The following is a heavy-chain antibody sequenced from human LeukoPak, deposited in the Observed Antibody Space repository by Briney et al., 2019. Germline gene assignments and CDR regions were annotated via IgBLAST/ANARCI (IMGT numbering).Heavy chain of an antibody. Sequence: ASVKVSCKASGYTFTGYYMHWVRQAPGQGLEWMGRINPNSGGTNYAQKFQGRVTMTRDTSISIAYMELSRLRSDDTAVYYCAIARVTMIVVVTLRYWGQGTLVTVSS. CDR3: AIARVTMIVVVTLRY. D-gene: IGHD3-22*01. V-gene: IGHV1-2*06. CDR2: INPNSGGT. J-gene: IGHJ4*02. CDR1: GYTFTGYY.